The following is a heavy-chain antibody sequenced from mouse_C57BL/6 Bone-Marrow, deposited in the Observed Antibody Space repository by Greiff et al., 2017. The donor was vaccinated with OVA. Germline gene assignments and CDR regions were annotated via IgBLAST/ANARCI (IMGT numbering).Heavy chain of an antibody. CDR1: GYTFTDYY. CDR2: IFPGSGST. Sequence: VQLQQSGPELVKPGASVKISCKASGYTFTDYYINWVKQRPGQGLEWIGWIFPGSGSTYYNEKFKGKATLTVDKSSSTAYMLLSSLTSEDSAVYFCALITTVVATRDAMDYWGQGTSVTVSS. J-gene: IGHJ4*01. V-gene: IGHV1-75*01. CDR3: ALITTVVATRDAMDY. D-gene: IGHD1-1*01.